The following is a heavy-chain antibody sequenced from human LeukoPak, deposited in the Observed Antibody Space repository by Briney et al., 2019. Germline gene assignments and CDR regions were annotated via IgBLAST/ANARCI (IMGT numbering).Heavy chain of an antibody. J-gene: IGHJ4*02. CDR2: ISGSDGST. Sequence: GGSLRLSCAASGFTFSSYAMSWVRQAPGKGLEWVSTISGSDGSTYYADSVEGRFTISRDNSKNTLYLQMNSLRAEDTAVYYCAKGGMVAATHFDYWGQGTLVTVSS. CDR1: GFTFSSYA. CDR3: AKGGMVAATHFDY. D-gene: IGHD2-15*01. V-gene: IGHV3-23*01.